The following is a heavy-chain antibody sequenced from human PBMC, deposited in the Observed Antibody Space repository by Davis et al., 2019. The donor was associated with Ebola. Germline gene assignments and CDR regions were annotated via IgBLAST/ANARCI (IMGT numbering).Heavy chain of an antibody. V-gene: IGHV3-23*01. CDR2: ISGGGDNT. Sequence: GESLKISCAASGFTFSTYAMTWVRLAPGRGLEWVSAISGGGDNTYYADSVKGRFTISRNNSKNALYLQMNSLRAEDTAVYYCAKDGVVVVAARFDYWGQGTLVTVSS. CDR1: GFTFSTYA. D-gene: IGHD2-15*01. CDR3: AKDGVVVVAARFDY. J-gene: IGHJ4*02.